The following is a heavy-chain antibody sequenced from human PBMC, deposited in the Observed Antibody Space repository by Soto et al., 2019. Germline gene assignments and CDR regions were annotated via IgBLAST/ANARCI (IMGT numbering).Heavy chain of an antibody. D-gene: IGHD3-22*01. CDR3: ARGGAGDSSGYYTFGY. J-gene: IGHJ4*02. V-gene: IGHV4-61*01. Sequence: SETLSLTCTVSGGPVSSGSYYWSWIRQPPGKGLEWIGYIYYSGSTNYNPSLKSRVTISVDTSKNQFSLKLSSVTAADTAVYYCARGGAGDSSGYYTFGYWGQGTLVTVSS. CDR1: GGPVSSGSYY. CDR2: IYYSGST.